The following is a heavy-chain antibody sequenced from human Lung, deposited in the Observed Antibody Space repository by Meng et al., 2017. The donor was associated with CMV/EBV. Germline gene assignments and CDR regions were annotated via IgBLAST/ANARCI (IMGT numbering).Heavy chain of an antibody. CDR1: GFTFSSYA. D-gene: IGHD1-1*01. CDR2: ISYDGSNK. J-gene: IGHJ4*02. CDR3: AIDHNLGFGY. V-gene: IGHV3-30-3*01. Sequence: SCAASGFTFSSYAMHWVRQAPGKGLEWVAVISYDGSNKYYADSVKGRFTISRDNSKNTLYLQMHNLRAEDTAVYYCAIDHNLGFGYWGARTLIHGAS.